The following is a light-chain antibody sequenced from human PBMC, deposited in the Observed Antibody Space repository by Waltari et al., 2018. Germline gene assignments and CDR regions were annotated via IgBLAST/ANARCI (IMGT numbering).Light chain of an antibody. J-gene: IGKJ3*01. CDR1: QSVLYSSNNKNY. CDR3: QQYYSVLPVA. V-gene: IGKV4-1*01. CDR2: WAS. Sequence: DIVMTQSPDSLAVSLGERATINCKSSQSVLYSSNNKNYLAWYQQKPGQPPKLLIYWASTRESGVPDRFSGSGSGTDFTLTISSVQAEDVAVYYCQQYYSVLPVAFGPGTKVHIK.